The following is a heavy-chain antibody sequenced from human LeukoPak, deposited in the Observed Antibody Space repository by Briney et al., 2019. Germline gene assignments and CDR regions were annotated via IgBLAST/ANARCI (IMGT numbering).Heavy chain of an antibody. CDR2: ISYDGSNK. V-gene: IGHV3-30*04. Sequence: GGSLRLSCAASGFTFSSYAMHWVRQAPGKGLEWVAVISYDGSNKYYADSVKGRFTISRDNSKNTLYLQMNSPRAEDTAVYYCAREGIVGAFDYWGQGTLVTVSS. J-gene: IGHJ4*02. CDR3: AREGIVGAFDY. D-gene: IGHD1-26*01. CDR1: GFTFSSYA.